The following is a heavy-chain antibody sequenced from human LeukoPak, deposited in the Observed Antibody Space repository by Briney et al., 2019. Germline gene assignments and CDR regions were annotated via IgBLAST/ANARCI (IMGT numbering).Heavy chain of an antibody. Sequence: ASVKVSCKASGYTFTGYYMHWVRQAPGQGLEWMGWINPNSGGTNYAQKFQGRVTMTRDTSISTAYMELSRLRSDDTAVYYCARSGYSSGLGDAFDIWGQGTMVTVSS. CDR3: ARSGYSSGLGDAFDI. CDR1: GYTFTGYY. D-gene: IGHD6-19*01. J-gene: IGHJ3*02. V-gene: IGHV1-2*02. CDR2: INPNSGGT.